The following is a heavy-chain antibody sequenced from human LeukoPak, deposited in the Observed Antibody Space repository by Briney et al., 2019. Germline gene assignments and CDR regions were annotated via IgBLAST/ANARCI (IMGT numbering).Heavy chain of an antibody. J-gene: IGHJ4*02. V-gene: IGHV3-53*01. D-gene: IGHD6-19*01. CDR2: LYGADTT. CDR1: GSSGITNY. Sequence: GGSLRLSCAPSGSSGITNYMSWVRQAPGKGLEFVSILYGADTTVYADSVKGRFTIYRDTSKNTLYLQMNSLRAEDTAVYYCAKGAGPYYFDYWGQGTLVTVSS. CDR3: AKGAGPYYFDY.